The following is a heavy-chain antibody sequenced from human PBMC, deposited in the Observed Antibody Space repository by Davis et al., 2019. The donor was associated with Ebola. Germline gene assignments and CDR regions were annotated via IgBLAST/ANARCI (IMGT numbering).Heavy chain of an antibody. D-gene: IGHD3-22*01. J-gene: IGHJ4*02. CDR3: ARTLWDSSGYYFDY. CDR1: GGSISPYY. Sequence: MPSETLSLTCSVSGGSISPYYWSWIRQPPGKGLECIGYISFSGSTNYNPSLKSRVTISLDTSKNRFSLKLTSVTAADTAVYYCARTLWDSSGYYFDYWGQGTLVTVSS. CDR2: ISFSGST. V-gene: IGHV4-59*08.